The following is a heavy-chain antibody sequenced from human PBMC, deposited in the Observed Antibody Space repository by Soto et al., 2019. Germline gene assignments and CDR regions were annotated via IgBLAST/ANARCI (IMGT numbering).Heavy chain of an antibody. CDR2: IKSKTDGGTT. Sequence: EVQLVESGGGLVKPGGSLRLSCAASGFTFSNAWMNWVRQAPGKGLEWVGRIKSKTDGGTTDYAAPVKGRFTISRDDSKNTLYRQMNSLKTEDTAVYYCTTDHGDYHYLVSWFDPWGQGTLVTVSS. CDR3: TTDHGDYHYLVSWFDP. J-gene: IGHJ5*02. D-gene: IGHD4-17*01. CDR1: GFTFSNAW. V-gene: IGHV3-15*07.